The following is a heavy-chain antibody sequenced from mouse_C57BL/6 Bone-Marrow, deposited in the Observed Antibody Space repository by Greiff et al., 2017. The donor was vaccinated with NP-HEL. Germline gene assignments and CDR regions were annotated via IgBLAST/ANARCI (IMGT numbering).Heavy chain of an antibody. CDR2: IDPGSGGT. Sequence: QVQLQQPGAELVKPGASVKMSCKASGYTFTSYWIPWVKQRPGRGLEWIGDIDPGSGGTKYNEKFKSQDTLTVDTSSSTAYMQLSSLTSEDSAVYYCARGVDYFAWFSFWGRGTLVTVTA. J-gene: IGHJ3*01. D-gene: IGHD2-4*01. CDR1: GYTFTSYW. V-gene: IGHV1-55*01. CDR3: ARGVDYFAWFSF.